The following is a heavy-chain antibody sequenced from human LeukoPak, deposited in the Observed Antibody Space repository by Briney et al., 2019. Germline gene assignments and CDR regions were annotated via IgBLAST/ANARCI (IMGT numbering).Heavy chain of an antibody. CDR2: INPSGGST. V-gene: IGHV1-46*01. J-gene: IGHJ4*02. D-gene: IGHD5-24*01. CDR3: AKDGPTEIRWLQSSCFDY. Sequence: ASVKVSCKASGYTFTSYYMHWVRQAPGQGLEWMGIINPSGGSTSYAQKFQGRVTMTRDTSTSTVYMELSSLRSEDTAVYYCAKDGPTEIRWLQSSCFDYWGQGTLVTVSS. CDR1: GYTFTSYY.